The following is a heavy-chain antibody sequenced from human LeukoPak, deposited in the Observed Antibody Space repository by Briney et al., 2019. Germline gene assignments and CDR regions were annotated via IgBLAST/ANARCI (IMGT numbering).Heavy chain of an antibody. J-gene: IGHJ4*02. D-gene: IGHD5-12*01. CDR2: INHSGST. V-gene: IGHV4-34*01. Sequence: SETLSLTCAVYGGSFSGYYWSWIRQPPGKGLEWIGEINHSGSTNYNPSLKSRVTISVGTSKNQFSLKLSSVTAADTAVYYCARGIRSDHLVAYFLDSWGQGTLVTVSS. CDR3: ARGIRSDHLVAYFLDS. CDR1: GGSFSGYY.